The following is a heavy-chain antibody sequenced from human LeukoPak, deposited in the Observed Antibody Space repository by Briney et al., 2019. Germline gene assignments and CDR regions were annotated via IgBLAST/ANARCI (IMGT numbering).Heavy chain of an antibody. J-gene: IGHJ4*02. Sequence: GGSLRLSCAASGFTFSSYGMHWVRQAPGKGLEWVAFIRYDGSNKYYADSVKGRFTISRDNSKNTLYLQMNSLRAEDTVVYYCAKEVGGYCSGGICRALDYWGQGTLVIVSS. CDR1: GFTFSSYG. CDR2: IRYDGSNK. CDR3: AKEVGGYCSGGICRALDY. D-gene: IGHD2-15*01. V-gene: IGHV3-30*02.